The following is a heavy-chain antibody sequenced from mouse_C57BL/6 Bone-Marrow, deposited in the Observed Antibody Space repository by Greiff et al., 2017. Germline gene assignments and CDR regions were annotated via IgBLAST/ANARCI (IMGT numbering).Heavy chain of an antibody. Sequence: QVQLQQSGAELVRPGTSVKMFCKASGYTFTNYWIGWAKQRPGHGLERIGDIYPGGGYTNYNEKFKGQATLTADKSSSTAYMQLSSRTYDDSAVYYCARPLTAQDTYYFDYWGQGTTLTVSS. D-gene: IGHD3-2*02. CDR2: IYPGGGYT. CDR1: GYTFTNYW. J-gene: IGHJ2*01. V-gene: IGHV1-63*01. CDR3: ARPLTAQDTYYFDY.